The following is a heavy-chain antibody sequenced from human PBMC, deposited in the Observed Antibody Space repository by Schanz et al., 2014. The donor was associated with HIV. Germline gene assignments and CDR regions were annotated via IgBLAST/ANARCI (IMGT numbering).Heavy chain of an antibody. CDR3: ARGSGPYYYYYGMDV. D-gene: IGHD2-15*01. V-gene: IGHV3-33*01. Sequence: QVQLVESGGGVVQPGRSLRLSCAASGFTFNDYGMHWVRQAPGKGLEWGGVIWNDGRNKYYADSVKGRFTISRDNSKNTLYLQMNSLRAEDTAVYYCARGSGPYYYYYGMDVWGQGTTVTVSS. J-gene: IGHJ6*02. CDR1: GFTFNDYG. CDR2: IWNDGRNK.